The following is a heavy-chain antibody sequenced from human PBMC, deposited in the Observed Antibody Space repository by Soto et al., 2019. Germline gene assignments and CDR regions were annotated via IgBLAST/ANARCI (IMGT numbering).Heavy chain of an antibody. J-gene: IGHJ5*02. D-gene: IGHD3-10*01. CDR2: IYYSGST. V-gene: IGHV4-39*01. Sequence: PSETLSLTCTVSGGSISSSSYYWVWIRQPPGKGLEWIGSIYYSGSTYYNPSLKSRVTISVDTSKNQFSLKLSSVTAADTAVYYCARHATLLWFGELSPPPSWFDPWGQGTLVTVSS. CDR1: GGSISSSSYY. CDR3: ARHATLLWFGELSPPPSWFDP.